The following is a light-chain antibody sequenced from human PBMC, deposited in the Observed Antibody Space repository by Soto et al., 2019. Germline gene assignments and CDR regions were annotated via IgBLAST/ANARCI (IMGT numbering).Light chain of an antibody. CDR2: VAS. CDR3: QQSYSSPHMYT. CDR1: QTISNS. J-gene: IGKJ2*01. V-gene: IGKV1-39*01. Sequence: DIQMTQSPSSLSASVGDRVTITCRASQTISNSLNWYQQKPGKAPDLLIYVASNLQSGVPSRFSGSGSGTDFTLTISSLQPEDFATYYCQQSYSSPHMYTFGQGTKLEIK.